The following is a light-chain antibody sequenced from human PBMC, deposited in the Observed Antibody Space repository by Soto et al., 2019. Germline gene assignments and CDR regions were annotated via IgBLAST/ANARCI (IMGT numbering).Light chain of an antibody. CDR1: SSDVGAYDY. V-gene: IGLV2-8*01. Sequence: QSVLTQPPSASGSPGQSVTISCTGTSSDVGAYDYVSWYQQHPGKAPKLMIYEINKRPSGVPDRFSGSKSGNTASLTVSGLQAEDEADYYCSSFAGSNNFPYVFGTGTKVTGL. CDR3: SSFAGSNNFPYV. J-gene: IGLJ1*01. CDR2: EIN.